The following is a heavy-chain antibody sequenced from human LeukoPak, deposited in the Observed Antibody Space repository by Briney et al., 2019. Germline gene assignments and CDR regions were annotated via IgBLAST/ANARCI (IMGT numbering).Heavy chain of an antibody. V-gene: IGHV3-74*01. Sequence: GGSLRLSCAASAFTFSSYWMHWVRQAPGKGLVWVSRIFSDASSTNYADSVKGRFTISRDNAKNTLYLQMNSLRADDTAVYYCARVLPNSGRYFDYWGQGTLVTVSS. CDR1: AFTFSSYW. CDR3: ARVLPNSGRYFDY. D-gene: IGHD6-19*01. CDR2: IFSDASST. J-gene: IGHJ4*02.